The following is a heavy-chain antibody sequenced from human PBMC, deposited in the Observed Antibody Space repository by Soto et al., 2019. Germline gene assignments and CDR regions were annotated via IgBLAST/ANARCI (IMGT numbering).Heavy chain of an antibody. J-gene: IGHJ5*02. Sequence: QVQLVQSGAEVKKPGSSVKVSCKASGGTFSSYAISWVRQAPGQGLEWMGGIIPIFGTANYAQKFQGRVTITADESTSTAYMELSSLRSEDTAVYYCARGGNPEIVVVPRGFDPWGQGTLVTVSS. D-gene: IGHD3-22*01. CDR2: IIPIFGTA. CDR3: ARGGNPEIVVVPRGFDP. V-gene: IGHV1-69*12. CDR1: GGTFSSYA.